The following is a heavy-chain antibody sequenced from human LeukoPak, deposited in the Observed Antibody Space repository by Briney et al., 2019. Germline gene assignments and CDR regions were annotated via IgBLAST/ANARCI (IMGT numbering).Heavy chain of an antibody. CDR1: GFTFTTYT. J-gene: IGHJ4*02. CDR2: MKPDGSES. D-gene: IGHD1-14*01. V-gene: IGHV3-7*01. CDR3: ARDRGRNSFDY. Sequence: GGSLSLSCAASGFTFTTYTMNWIRQAPGKGQEWVASMKPDGSESWYVDSVKGRFTISRDNSKNSLYLQLTSLRAEDTALYYCARDRGRNSFDYWGQGTLVSVSS.